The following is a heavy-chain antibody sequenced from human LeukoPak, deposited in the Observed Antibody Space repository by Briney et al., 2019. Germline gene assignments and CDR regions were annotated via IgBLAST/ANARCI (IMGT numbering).Heavy chain of an antibody. CDR2: IDWDDDQ. Sequence: SGPTLVNPTQTLTLTCTFSGFSLSTSGMCVRWIRQPPGKAVEWLARIDWDDDQYYSTSLKTRLTISKDTSKNQVVLTMTNMDPVDTTTYYCSPTRYSSGWPGYFQDWGQGTLVTVSS. J-gene: IGHJ1*01. CDR3: SPTRYSSGWPGYFQD. D-gene: IGHD6-19*01. V-gene: IGHV2-70*11. CDR1: GFSLSTSGMC.